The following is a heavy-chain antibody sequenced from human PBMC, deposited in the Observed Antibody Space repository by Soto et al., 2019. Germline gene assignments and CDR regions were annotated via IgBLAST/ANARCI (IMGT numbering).Heavy chain of an antibody. CDR3: ASGPGQQLVQPFDY. CDR1: GFTFSSYA. J-gene: IGHJ4*02. Sequence: GGSLRLSCAASGFTFSSYAMHWVRQAPGKGLEWVAVISYDGSNKYYADSVKGRFTISRDNSKNTLYLQMNSLRAEDTAVYYCASGPGQQLVQPFDYWGQGTLVTVSS. CDR2: ISYDGSNK. V-gene: IGHV3-30-3*01. D-gene: IGHD6-13*01.